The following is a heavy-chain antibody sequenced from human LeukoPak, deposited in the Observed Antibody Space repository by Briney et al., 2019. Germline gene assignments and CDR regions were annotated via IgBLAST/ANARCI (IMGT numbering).Heavy chain of an antibody. CDR2: VSYSGST. CDR3: ARSYYDFWSGFYSDF. Sequence: SETLSLTCTVSGGSINSHYWSWIRQPPGKGLQWIGFVSYSGSTSYNPSLMSRVTISVDTSKNQFSLKLNSVTAADTALYFCARSYYDFWSGFYSDFWGQGALVTVSS. D-gene: IGHD3-3*01. CDR1: GGSINSHY. J-gene: IGHJ4*02. V-gene: IGHV4-59*11.